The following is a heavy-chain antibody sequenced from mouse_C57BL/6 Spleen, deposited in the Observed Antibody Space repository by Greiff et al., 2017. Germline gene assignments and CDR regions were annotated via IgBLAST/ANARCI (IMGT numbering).Heavy chain of an antibody. CDR1: GYAFSSSW. Sequence: QVQLQQSGPELVKPGASVKISCKASGYAFSSSWMNWVKQRPGKGLEWIGRIYPGDGDTNYNGKFKGKATLTADKSSSTAYMQLSSLTSEDSAVYFCARSPSTVVDWYFDVWGTGTTVTVSS. V-gene: IGHV1-82*01. J-gene: IGHJ1*03. CDR3: ARSPSTVVDWYFDV. D-gene: IGHD1-1*01. CDR2: IYPGDGDT.